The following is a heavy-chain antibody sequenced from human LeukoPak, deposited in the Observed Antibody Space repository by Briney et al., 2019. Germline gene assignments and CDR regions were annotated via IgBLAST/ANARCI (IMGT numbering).Heavy chain of an antibody. Sequence: SETLSLTCTVSGGSITSTPYYWGWIRQPPGKGLEWIGYIYYSGSTNYNPSLKSRVTISVDTSKNQFSLKLSSVTAADTAVYYCSRRAITMVRGESYFDYWGQGTLVTVSS. J-gene: IGHJ4*02. CDR1: GGSITSTPYY. CDR2: IYYSGST. V-gene: IGHV4-61*05. D-gene: IGHD3-10*01. CDR3: SRRAITMVRGESYFDY.